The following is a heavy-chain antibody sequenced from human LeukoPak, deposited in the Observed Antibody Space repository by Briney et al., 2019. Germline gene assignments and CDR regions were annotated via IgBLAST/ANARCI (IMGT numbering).Heavy chain of an antibody. J-gene: IGHJ6*02. CDR2: IYYSGST. CDR1: GGSVSTTSYY. D-gene: IGHD6-25*01. V-gene: IGHV4-39*07. Sequence: SETLSLTCTVSGGSVSTTSYYWGWIRQPPGKGLEWIGSIYYSGSTYYNPSLKSRVTMSLDTSKNQFSLRLSSVTAADTAMYYCASGSPFYGMDVWGQGTTVTVSS. CDR3: ASGSPFYGMDV.